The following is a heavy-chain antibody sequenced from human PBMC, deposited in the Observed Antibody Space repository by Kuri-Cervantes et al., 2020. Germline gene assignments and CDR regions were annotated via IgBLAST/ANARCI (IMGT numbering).Heavy chain of an antibody. V-gene: IGHV3-13*01. CDR2: IGTAGDT. Sequence: GESLKISCAASGFTFSSYDMHWVRQATGKGLEWVSAIGTAGDTYYPGSVKGRFTNSRENAKNSLYLQMNSLRAEDTAVYYCARVVAATPYYYYYMDVWGKGTTVTVSS. D-gene: IGHD2-15*01. CDR3: ARVVAATPYYYYYMDV. CDR1: GFTFSSYD. J-gene: IGHJ6*03.